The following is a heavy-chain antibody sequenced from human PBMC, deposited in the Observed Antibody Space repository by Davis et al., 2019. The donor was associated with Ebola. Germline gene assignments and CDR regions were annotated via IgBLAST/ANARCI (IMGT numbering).Heavy chain of an antibody. V-gene: IGHV3-7*01. Sequence: GESLKISCAASGSSFSTYWMSWFRQAPGKGLEWVANIKQDGSDKQYVDSVKGRFTISRDNAKGSLYLQMNHLRAEDTAVYYCAKGSGWLVDYWGQGTLVTVSS. CDR3: AKGSGWLVDY. CDR1: GSSFSTYW. CDR2: IKQDGSDK. J-gene: IGHJ4*02. D-gene: IGHD6-19*01.